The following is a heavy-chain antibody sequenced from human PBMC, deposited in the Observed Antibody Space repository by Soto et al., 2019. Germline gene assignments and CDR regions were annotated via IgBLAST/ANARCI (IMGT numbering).Heavy chain of an antibody. CDR1: GGTFSSYA. V-gene: IGHV1-69*13. CDR2: IIPIFGTA. J-gene: IGHJ6*02. D-gene: IGHD2-2*03. Sequence: SVKVSGKASGGTFSSYAISWVRQAPGQGLEWMGGIIPIFGTANYAQKFQGRVTITADESTSTAYMELSSLRSEDTAVYYCASGYCSSTSCSYYYYGMDVWGQGTAVTVSS. CDR3: ASGYCSSTSCSYYYYGMDV.